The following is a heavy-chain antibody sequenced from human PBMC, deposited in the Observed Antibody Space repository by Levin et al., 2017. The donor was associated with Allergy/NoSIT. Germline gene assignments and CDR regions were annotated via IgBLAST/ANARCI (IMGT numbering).Heavy chain of an antibody. D-gene: IGHD1-1*01. CDR2: ISYDGSNK. CDR3: AKETTWAYHYFGMDV. V-gene: IGHV3-30*18. Sequence: PGGSLRLSCAASGFTFSSCGIHWVRQAPGKGLVWVAFISYDGSNKFYADSVRGRFTISRDNSKNTLDLQMNSLRAEDTAVYYCAKETTWAYHYFGMDVWGQGTTVTVSS. J-gene: IGHJ6*02. CDR1: GFTFSSCG.